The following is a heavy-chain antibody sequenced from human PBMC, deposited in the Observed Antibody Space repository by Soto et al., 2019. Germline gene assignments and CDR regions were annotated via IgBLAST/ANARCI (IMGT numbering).Heavy chain of an antibody. CDR1: GFTFDNYA. V-gene: IGHV3-9*01. Sequence: EVQLVESGGGLVQPGRSLRLSCAASGFTFDNYAMHWVRQAPGKGLEWVSSISWNSGNTDYASSVKGRFIISRDSAKNSLYLQMNSLRAEDTALYYCASSPQYCSSTNCRAQFAYWGQGTVVTVSS. CDR2: ISWNSGNT. J-gene: IGHJ4*02. CDR3: ASSPQYCSSTNCRAQFAY. D-gene: IGHD2-2*01.